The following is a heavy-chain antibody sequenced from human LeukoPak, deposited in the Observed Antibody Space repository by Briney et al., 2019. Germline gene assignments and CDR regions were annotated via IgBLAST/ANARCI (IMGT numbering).Heavy chain of an antibody. CDR3: ARATYFYHSDGYYYFAQ. V-gene: IGHV4-38-2*01. D-gene: IGHD3-22*01. Sequence: PSETLSLTCAVPGFSIRSSYYWGWIRQPPGKGLVWVGSIYRSESAYYNPSLKSRVTMSVDTSKNQFSLKLSSVTAADTAVYYCARATYFYHSDGYYYFAQWRQGNLVTVSS. J-gene: IGHJ4*02. CDR2: IYRSESA. CDR1: GFSIRSSYY.